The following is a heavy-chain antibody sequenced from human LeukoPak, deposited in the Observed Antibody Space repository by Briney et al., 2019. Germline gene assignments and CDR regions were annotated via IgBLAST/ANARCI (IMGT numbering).Heavy chain of an antibody. V-gene: IGHV3-21*01. Sequence: GGSLRLSCAASGFTFSSYGMSWVRQAPGKGLEWVSSISSSSSYIYYADSVKGRFTISRDNAKNSLYLQMNSLRAEDTAVYYCARGVCSSTSCYRGGWFDPWGQGTLVTVSS. CDR1: GFTFSSYG. J-gene: IGHJ5*02. D-gene: IGHD2-2*01. CDR3: ARGVCSSTSCYRGGWFDP. CDR2: ISSSSSYI.